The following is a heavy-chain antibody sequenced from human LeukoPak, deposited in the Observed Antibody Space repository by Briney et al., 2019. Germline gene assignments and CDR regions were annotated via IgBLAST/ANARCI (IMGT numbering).Heavy chain of an antibody. CDR3: ARSDYGDFKKFDY. Sequence: SVKVSCKASGGTFSSYAISWVRQAPGQGLEWMGRIIPIFGTANYAQKFQGRVTITTDESTSTAYMELSSLRSEDTAVYYCARSDYGDFKKFDYWGQGTLVTVSS. CDR2: IIPIFGTA. V-gene: IGHV1-69*05. J-gene: IGHJ4*02. CDR1: GGTFSSYA. D-gene: IGHD4-17*01.